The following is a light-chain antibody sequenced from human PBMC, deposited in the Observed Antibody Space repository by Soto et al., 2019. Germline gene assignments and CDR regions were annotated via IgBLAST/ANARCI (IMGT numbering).Light chain of an antibody. J-gene: IGKJ3*01. CDR3: QQYGSSFT. CDR1: QSVSSSY. V-gene: IGKV3-20*01. CDR2: GAS. Sequence: EIVLTQSPGTLSLSPGERATLSCRASQSVSSSYLAWYQQKPGQAPRLLIYGASSRATGIPDRFSGSGSRTDFTLTISRLGPEDFAVYYCQQYGSSFTFGPGTKVDIK.